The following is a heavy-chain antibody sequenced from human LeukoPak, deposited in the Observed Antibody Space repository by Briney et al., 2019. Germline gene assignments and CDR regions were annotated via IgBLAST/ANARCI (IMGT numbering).Heavy chain of an antibody. CDR3: ARGGGTARFDY. V-gene: IGHV3-64*01. CDR1: GFTFSSYA. J-gene: IGHJ4*02. CDR2: ISSNGGST. Sequence: GGSLRLSCAASGFTFSSYAMHWVRQAPGKGLEYVSAISSNGGSTYYANSVKGRFTISRDNSKNTLYLQMNSLRAEDTAVYYCARGGGTARFDYWGQGTLVTVSS. D-gene: IGHD1-1*01.